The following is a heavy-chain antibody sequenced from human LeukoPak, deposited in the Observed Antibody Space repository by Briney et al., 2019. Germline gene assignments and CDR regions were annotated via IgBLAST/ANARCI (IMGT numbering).Heavy chain of an antibody. CDR2: INHSGST. V-gene: IGHV4-34*01. CDR3: ARIMEYRSYGDYYYGMDV. Sequence: PSETLSLTCEVYGGSFSGYYWNWIRQPPGKGLEWIGEINHSGSTNYNLSLKSRVSISVDTSKNHFSPKLCSLTAADTAVYYCARIMEYRSYGDYYYGMDVWGQGTTVTVSS. D-gene: IGHD5-18*01. J-gene: IGHJ6*02. CDR1: GGSFSGYY.